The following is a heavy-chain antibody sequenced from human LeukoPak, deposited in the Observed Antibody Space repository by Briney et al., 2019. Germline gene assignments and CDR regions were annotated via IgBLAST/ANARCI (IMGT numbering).Heavy chain of an antibody. CDR2: INTHSGGT. Sequence: ASVKVSCKASGYTFTGYYMHWVRQAPGQGLEWMGWINTHSGGTNYAQKFQGRVTMTRDTSISTAYMELSRLRSDDTAVYYCARDTHYDFWSGYYLWGQGTLVTVSS. V-gene: IGHV1-2*02. J-gene: IGHJ4*02. CDR1: GYTFTGYY. CDR3: ARDTHYDFWSGYYL. D-gene: IGHD3-3*01.